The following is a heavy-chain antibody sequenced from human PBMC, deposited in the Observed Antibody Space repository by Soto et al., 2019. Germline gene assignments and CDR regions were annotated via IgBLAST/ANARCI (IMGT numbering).Heavy chain of an antibody. CDR1: GGTFSSHA. J-gene: IGHJ6*02. CDR3: ARAPSRQDYSSDRLAFSGMDG. V-gene: IGHV1-69*12. D-gene: IGHD6-25*01. Sequence: QVHLVQSGAEVKKPGSSVKVSCKASGGTFSSHAITWVRQAPGQGLQWMGGIVPIFGTANYAQKLQGRVTITADESTTTAYLELSSLRSEDTAVYYCARAPSRQDYSSDRLAFSGMDGWGQGTTVTVSS. CDR2: IVPIFGTA.